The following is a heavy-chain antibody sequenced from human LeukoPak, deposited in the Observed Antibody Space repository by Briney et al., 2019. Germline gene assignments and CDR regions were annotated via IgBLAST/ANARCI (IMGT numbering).Heavy chain of an antibody. CDR2: ISGSGGST. CDR3: AKAQYYDFWSGPRAMDV. J-gene: IGHJ6*02. V-gene: IGHV3-23*01. Sequence: GSLRLSCAASGFTFSSYAMSWVRQAPGKGLEWVSAISGSGGSTYYADSVKGRFTISRDNSKNTLYLQMNSLRAEDTAVYYCAKAQYYDFWSGPRAMDVWGQGTTVTVSS. CDR1: GFTFSSYA. D-gene: IGHD3-3*01.